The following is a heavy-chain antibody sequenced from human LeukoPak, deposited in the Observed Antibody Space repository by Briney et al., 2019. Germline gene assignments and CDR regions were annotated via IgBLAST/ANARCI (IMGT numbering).Heavy chain of an antibody. V-gene: IGHV4-34*01. J-gene: IGHJ6*02. Sequence: PSETLSLTCAVYGGSFSGYYWSWIRQPPGKGLEWIGEISHSGSTNYNPSLKSRVTISVDTSKNQFSLKLSSVTAADTAVYYCARVGYCSGGSCPHRSYYYYGMDVWGQGTTVTVSS. CDR1: GGSFSGYY. D-gene: IGHD2-15*01. CDR3: ARVGYCSGGSCPHRSYYYYGMDV. CDR2: ISHSGST.